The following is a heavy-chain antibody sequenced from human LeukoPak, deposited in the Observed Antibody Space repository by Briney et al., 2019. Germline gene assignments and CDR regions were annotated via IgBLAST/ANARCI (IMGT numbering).Heavy chain of an antibody. D-gene: IGHD3-10*01. J-gene: IGHJ6*04. CDR2: IQRDGSDN. V-gene: IGHV3-7*03. CDR1: GFTFSQYW. Sequence: GGSLRLSCVASGFTFSQYWMTWVRQAPGKGLEWVANIQRDGSDNNYVDSVKGRFTISRDNAKNSLYLQMNSLRAEDTAIYFCARGWFPHCYGMGDWGKGTTVPVSS. CDR3: ARGWFPHCYGMGD.